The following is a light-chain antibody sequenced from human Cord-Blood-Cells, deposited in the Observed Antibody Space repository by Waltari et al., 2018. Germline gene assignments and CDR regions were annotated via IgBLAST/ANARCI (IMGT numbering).Light chain of an antibody. V-gene: IGKV3-11*01. J-gene: IGKJ4*01. CDR2: DAS. CDR3: LQRSNSPLT. Sequence: EIVFTQSPSTLSLSPVERATLSCRASQSVSSYLAWYQQKPGQAPRLLIYDASNRATGIPARFSGGGSGKDFTLTISSLEPEDFAVYYCLQRSNSPLTFGGGTKVEIK. CDR1: QSVSSY.